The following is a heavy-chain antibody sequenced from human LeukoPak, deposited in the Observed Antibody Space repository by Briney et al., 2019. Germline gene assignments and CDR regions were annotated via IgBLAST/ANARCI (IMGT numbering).Heavy chain of an antibody. CDR3: AKQQMVQGYFQH. V-gene: IGHV3-66*04. D-gene: IGHD6-13*01. Sequence: GGSLRLSCAASGFTVSSNYMSWVRQAPGRGLEWVSVIYSGGSTYYADSVKGRFTISRDTSKNTLYLQMNSLRAEDSAVYYCAKQQMVQGYFQHWGQGTLVTVSS. J-gene: IGHJ1*01. CDR2: IYSGGST. CDR1: GFTVSSNY.